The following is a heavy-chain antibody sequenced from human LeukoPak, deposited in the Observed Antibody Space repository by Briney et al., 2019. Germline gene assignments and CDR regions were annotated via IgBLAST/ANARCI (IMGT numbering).Heavy chain of an antibody. CDR1: GFTFSSYE. CDR3: ARESPFDWITRAFDI. D-gene: IGHD3-9*01. J-gene: IGHJ3*02. V-gene: IGHV3-48*03. CDR2: TSSSGSTR. Sequence: GGSLRLSCAASGFTFSSYEMNWVRQAPGKGLEWVSCTSSSGSTRYYTDSVKGRFTFSRDNAKNSLYLQMNSLRAEDTAVYYCARESPFDWITRAFDIWGQGTMVTVSS.